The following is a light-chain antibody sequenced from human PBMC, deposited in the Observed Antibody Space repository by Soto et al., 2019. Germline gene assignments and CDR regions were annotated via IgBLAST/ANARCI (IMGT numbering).Light chain of an antibody. V-gene: IGLV2-14*01. CDR1: SSDVGGYTY. J-gene: IGLJ1*01. Sequence: QSALTQPASVSGSPGQSITISCTGTSSDVGGYTYVSWYQQHPGKVPKFMIYDVSNRPSGVSNRFSGSKSGNTASLTISGLQAEDEADYYCSSYTTSNTRQIVFGTGTKVTVL. CDR2: DVS. CDR3: SSYTTSNTRQIV.